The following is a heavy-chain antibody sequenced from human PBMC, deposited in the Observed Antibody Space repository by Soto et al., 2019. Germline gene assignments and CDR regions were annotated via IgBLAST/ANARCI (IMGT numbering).Heavy chain of an antibody. D-gene: IGHD6-13*01. V-gene: IGHV3-30*18. CDR1: GYTFSRYG. J-gene: IGHJ6*02. CDR2: ISYDGGDK. Sequence: QVQLVESGGGVVQPGRSLRLSCSASGYTFSRYGMHWVRQAPGKGLEWVAVISYDGGDKWSADSVKGRFTISRDNSRDTVYLEMNSLRAEETAVYYCAKDQRQQLVQGGLSYYYYYGMDVWGQGTTVTVSS. CDR3: AKDQRQQLVQGGLSYYYYYGMDV.